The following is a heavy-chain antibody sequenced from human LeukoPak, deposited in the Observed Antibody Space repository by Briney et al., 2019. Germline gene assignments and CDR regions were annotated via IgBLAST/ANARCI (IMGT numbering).Heavy chain of an antibody. D-gene: IGHD3-10*01. V-gene: IGHV3-21*04. CDR1: GFSFSSYN. CDR3: AKVPPTYGSGSYGGDY. Sequence: GGSLRLSCAASGFSFSSYNMNWVRQTPGKGLEWVSSITSSSTYTFYADSVKGRFTISRDNSKNTLYLQMNSLRAEDTAVYYCAKVPPTYGSGSYGGDYWGQGTLVTVSS. CDR2: ITSSSTYT. J-gene: IGHJ4*02.